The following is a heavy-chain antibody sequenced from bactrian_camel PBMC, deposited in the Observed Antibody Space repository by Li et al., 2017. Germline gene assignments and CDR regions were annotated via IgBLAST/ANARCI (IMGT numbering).Heavy chain of an antibody. D-gene: IGHD2*01. CDR1: GFKISTTA. V-gene: IGHV3S53*01. Sequence: HVQLVESGGGLVQPGGSLRLSCAASGFKISTTAMAWFRQAPGKEREGAATIGTNNGSTYYADSVEGRFTISQDNVKNTVYLQMNSLKPEDSAMCYCAARALCSGSWRGVQGYKSWGQGTQVTVS. J-gene: IGHJ4*01. CDR3: AARALCSGSWRGVQGYKS. CDR2: IGTNNGST.